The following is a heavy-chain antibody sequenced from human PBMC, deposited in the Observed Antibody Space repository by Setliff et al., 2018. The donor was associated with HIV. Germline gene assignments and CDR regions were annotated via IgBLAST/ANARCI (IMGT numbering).Heavy chain of an antibody. CDR1: GYSISSSHY. D-gene: IGHD3-22*01. CDR2: MYYSGST. J-gene: IGHJ4*02. V-gene: IGHV4-59*11. Sequence: SETLSLTCAVSGYSISSSHYWSWIRQPPGKGLEWIGYMYYSGSTNYNPSLKSRVTISVDTSKNQFSLKLSSVTAADTAVYYCARSPVFRRYYDSSGYYFDYWGQGTLVTVSS. CDR3: ARSPVFRRYYDSSGYYFDY.